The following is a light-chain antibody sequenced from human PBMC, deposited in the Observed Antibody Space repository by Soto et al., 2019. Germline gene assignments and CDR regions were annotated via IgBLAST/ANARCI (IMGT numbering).Light chain of an antibody. CDR3: QQYVTSFTT. V-gene: IGKV3-20*01. Sequence: EIVLTQSPGTLSLSPGERATLSCGARQSVTSNYLAWYQQKPGQAPRLLIFGASIRVTGIPDRFIGSGSGTDFTLTISRLEPEDVAVYYCQQYVTSFTTLGQGTKV. CDR1: QSVTSNY. CDR2: GAS. J-gene: IGKJ1*01.